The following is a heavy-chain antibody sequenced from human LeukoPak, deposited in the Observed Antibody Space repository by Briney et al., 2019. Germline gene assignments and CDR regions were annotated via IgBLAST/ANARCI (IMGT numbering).Heavy chain of an antibody. CDR1: GGTFSSYA. Sequence: GASVKVSCKASGGTFSSYAISWVRQAPGQGLEWMGRIIPILGIANYAQKFQGRVTITADKSTSTAYMELTSLRSEDTAVYYCASTRGDSSDYFFDYWGQGTLVTVSS. D-gene: IGHD6-25*01. CDR2: IIPILGIA. V-gene: IGHV1-69*04. CDR3: ASTRGDSSDYFFDY. J-gene: IGHJ4*02.